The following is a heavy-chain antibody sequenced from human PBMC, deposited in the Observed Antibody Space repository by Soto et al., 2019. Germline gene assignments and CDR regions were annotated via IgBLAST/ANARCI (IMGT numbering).Heavy chain of an antibody. CDR1: KY. J-gene: IGHJ3*01. CDR2: LYDVDGS. V-gene: IGHV3-53*01. CDR3: ATWHEREHAFDV. D-gene: IGHD1-1*01. Sequence: KYVAWXXXAXXXGLEWVSALYDVDGSFYADSVTGRFTTSSDSSKTTVYLQMNDLRPDDTAVYYCATWHEREHAFDVWGQGTTVTISS.